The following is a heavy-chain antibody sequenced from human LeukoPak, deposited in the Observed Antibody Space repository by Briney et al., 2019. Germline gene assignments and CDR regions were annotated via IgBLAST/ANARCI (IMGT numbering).Heavy chain of an antibody. J-gene: IGHJ4*02. CDR3: ARGPNYYDSATYYNY. Sequence: SQTLSLTCAVSGDSISSGGNSWNWIRQPPGKGLEWIGFIYHSGSTSYNPSLESRVTISIDRSKNQISLNLTSVTAADTAVYYCARGPNYYDSATYYNYWGQGTLVTVSS. CDR2: IYHSGST. V-gene: IGHV4-30-2*01. CDR1: GDSISSGGNS. D-gene: IGHD3-22*01.